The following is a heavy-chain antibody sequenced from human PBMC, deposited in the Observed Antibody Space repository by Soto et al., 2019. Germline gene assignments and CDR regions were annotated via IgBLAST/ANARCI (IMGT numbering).Heavy chain of an antibody. CDR2: ISSSSSYI. D-gene: IGHD3-10*01. J-gene: IGHJ6*02. V-gene: IGHV3-21*01. CDR1: GFTFSSYS. CDR3: AREVNHYYYYGMDV. Sequence: GSLRLSCAASGFTFSSYSMNWVRQAPGKGLEWVSSISSSSSYIYYADSVKGRFTISRDNAKNSLYLQMNSLRAEDTAVYYCAREVNHYYYYGMDVWGQGTTVTVSS.